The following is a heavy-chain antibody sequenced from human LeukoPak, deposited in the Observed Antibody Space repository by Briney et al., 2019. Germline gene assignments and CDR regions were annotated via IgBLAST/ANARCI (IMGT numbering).Heavy chain of an antibody. J-gene: IGHJ4*02. CDR1: GYTFTGYY. Sequence: GASVKVSCKASGYTFTGYYMHWVRQAPGQGLEWMGWINPDSGGTNYAQKFQGRVTMTRDTSISTAYMELSRLRSDDTAVYYCARVSYYDFWSGYYYWGQGTLVTVSS. V-gene: IGHV1-2*02. CDR2: INPDSGGT. CDR3: ARVSYYDFWSGYYY. D-gene: IGHD3-3*01.